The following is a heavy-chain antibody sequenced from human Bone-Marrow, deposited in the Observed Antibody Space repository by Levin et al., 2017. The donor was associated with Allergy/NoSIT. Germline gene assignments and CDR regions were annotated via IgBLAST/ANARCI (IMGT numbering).Heavy chain of an antibody. CDR2: IDPRSGGT. V-gene: IGHV1-2*02. J-gene: IGHJ3*01. Sequence: GESLKISCKASGYNFAGFFVHWVRQAPGQGLEWMGWIDPRSGGTNYAQNFQGRVTLSRDTSITTAYMHLNNVIPDDTAVYYCSRASADYICSFCVWGQGTMVT. D-gene: IGHD4-11*01. CDR1: GYNFAGFF. CDR3: SRASADYICSFCV.